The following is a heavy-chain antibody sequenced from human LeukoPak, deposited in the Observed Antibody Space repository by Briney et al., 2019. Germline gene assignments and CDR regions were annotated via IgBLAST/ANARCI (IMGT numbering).Heavy chain of an antibody. Sequence: AGSLRLSCVASGFTVSSNYMSWVRQAPGKGLEWVSVIYSTGNTYYADSVKGRFTISIHNSKNTLYLQKNSLRVEDTAVYYCARGGTPGYSSGRIDYWGQGNLVTVSS. V-gene: IGHV3-53*04. CDR2: IYSTGNT. CDR3: ARGGTPGYSSGRIDY. J-gene: IGHJ4*02. D-gene: IGHD6-19*01. CDR1: GFTVSSNY.